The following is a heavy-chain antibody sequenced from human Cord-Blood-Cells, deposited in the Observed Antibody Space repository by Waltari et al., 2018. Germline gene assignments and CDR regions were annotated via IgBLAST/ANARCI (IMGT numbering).Heavy chain of an antibody. D-gene: IGHD3-3*01. CDR1: GGSFSGYY. V-gene: IGHV4-34*01. J-gene: IGHJ6*02. CDR2: INHSGST. Sequence: VQLQQWGAGLLKPSETLSLTCAVYGGSFSGYYWSWIRQPPGKGLEWIGEINHSGSTNYNPSLKSRVTISVDTSKNQFSLKLSSVTAADTAVYYCARYKYDFWSGYYYYYYYGMDVWGQGTTVTVSS. CDR3: ARYKYDFWSGYYYYYYYGMDV.